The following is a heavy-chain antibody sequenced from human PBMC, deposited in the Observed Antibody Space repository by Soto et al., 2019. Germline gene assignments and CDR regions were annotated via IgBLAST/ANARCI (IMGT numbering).Heavy chain of an antibody. V-gene: IGHV3-30*18. Sequence: VQLVESGGGVVQPGRSLRLSCAASGFTFSSYGMHWVRQAPGKGLEWVAVISDDGSNNYYADSVKGRFTISRDNSKNTLDLQMNRLRTEDTAVYYCAKGGWAYCSSTSCYPVYDWVQGTLVTVAS. CDR3: AKGGWAYCSSTSCYPVYD. CDR2: ISDDGSNN. J-gene: IGHJ4*02. CDR1: GFTFSSYG. D-gene: IGHD2-2*01.